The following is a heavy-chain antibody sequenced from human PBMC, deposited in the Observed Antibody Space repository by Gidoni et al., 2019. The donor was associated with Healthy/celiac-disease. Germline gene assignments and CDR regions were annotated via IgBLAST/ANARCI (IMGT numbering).Heavy chain of an antibody. D-gene: IGHD2-2*01. CDR2: VSWNSGSI. Sequence: EVQLVESGGGLVQPGRSLRLSCAASGFTFDDYAMHWVRRAPGNGLEWVSGVSWNSGSIGYADSVKGRFTIARDNAKNSLYLQMNSLRAEDTALYYCAKDSTAPGAYGMDVWGQGTTVTVSS. CDR3: AKDSTAPGAYGMDV. CDR1: GFTFDDYA. V-gene: IGHV3-9*01. J-gene: IGHJ6*02.